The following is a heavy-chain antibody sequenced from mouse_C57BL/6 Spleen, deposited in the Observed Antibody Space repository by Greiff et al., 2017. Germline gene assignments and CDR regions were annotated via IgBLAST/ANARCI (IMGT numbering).Heavy chain of an antibody. CDR3: ARSEGLRQDAMDY. J-gene: IGHJ4*01. D-gene: IGHD2-12*01. Sequence: VQLQQSGAELARPGASVKMSCKASGYTFTSYTMHWVKQRPGQGLEWIGYINPSSGSTKYNQKFKDKATLPADKSSSTAYMQLSSLTSEDSAVYYGARSEGLRQDAMDYWGQGTSVTVSS. V-gene: IGHV1-4*01. CDR1: GYTFTSYT. CDR2: INPSSGST.